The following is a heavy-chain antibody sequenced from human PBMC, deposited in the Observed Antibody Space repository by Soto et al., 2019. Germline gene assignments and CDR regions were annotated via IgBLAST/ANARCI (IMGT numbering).Heavy chain of an antibody. D-gene: IGHD2-2*01. Sequence: EVQLLESGGGLVQPGGSLRLSCAASGFTFSSYAMSWVRQAPGKGLEWVSAISGSGGSTYYADSVTGRFTISRDNAKNTLYLQINSLRAEDTAVYSCSTDIVVLQAAIAGCGGDAFYIWGQGRMGTFSA. V-gene: IGHV3-23*01. CDR1: GFTFSSYA. CDR3: STDIVVLQAAIAGCGGDAFYI. J-gene: IGHJ3*02. CDR2: ISGSGGST.